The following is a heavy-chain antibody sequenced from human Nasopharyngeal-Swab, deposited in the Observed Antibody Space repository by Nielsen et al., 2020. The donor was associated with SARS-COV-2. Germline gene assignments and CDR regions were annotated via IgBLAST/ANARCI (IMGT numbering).Heavy chain of an antibody. CDR1: GFIFSASA. J-gene: IGHJ4*02. CDR3: TTDFYFDY. Sequence: GGSLKISCAASGFIFSASAIHWVRQASGKGLEWGRIGDKDHNYATTYGASVQGRFTISRDDSKNTAFLQMDSLKTEDTALYYCTTDFYFDYWGQGTLVTVSS. CDR2: IGDKDHNYAT. V-gene: IGHV3-73*01.